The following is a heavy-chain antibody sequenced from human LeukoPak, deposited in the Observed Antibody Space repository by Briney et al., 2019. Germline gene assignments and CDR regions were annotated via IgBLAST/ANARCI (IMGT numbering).Heavy chain of an antibody. CDR2: ISSSRTYI. J-gene: IGHJ4*02. CDR1: GFTFSSYS. V-gene: IGHV3-21*06. D-gene: IGHD2-2*01. CDR3: ARVMGYCSSTSCSPNDY. Sequence: PGGSLRLSCAASGFTFSSYSMHLVRQAPGKGLEWVSSISSSRTYINYADSVKGRFTISRDNAKNSLYLQMNSLRAEDTALYYCARVMGYCSSTSCSPNDYWGQGTLVTVSS.